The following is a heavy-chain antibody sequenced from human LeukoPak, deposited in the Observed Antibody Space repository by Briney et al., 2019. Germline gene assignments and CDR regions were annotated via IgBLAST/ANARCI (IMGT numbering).Heavy chain of an antibody. Sequence: ASVKVSCKASGFTFSGYYIHWVRQAPGQGLEWVGWINPNTGGTHYAQKFQGRVSVTRDTSISTAYMELSSLRSDDTAVYYCAREELRLTGTRLDYWGQGTLVTVSS. D-gene: IGHD3-9*01. CDR3: AREELRLTGTRLDY. CDR2: INPNTGGT. CDR1: GFTFSGYY. V-gene: IGHV1-2*02. J-gene: IGHJ4*02.